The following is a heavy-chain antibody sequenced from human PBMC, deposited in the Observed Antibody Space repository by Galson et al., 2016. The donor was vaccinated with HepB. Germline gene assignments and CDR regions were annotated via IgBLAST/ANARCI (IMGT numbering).Heavy chain of an antibody. CDR1: GFTFTTYW. CDR3: ATPDEGSGRIFDY. Sequence: SLRLSCAASGFTFTTYWMTWVRQAPGKGLEWVANIKQDGSEKYYVDSVKGRFTISRDNAKNSLYLQMNSLRAEDTAVYYCATPDEGSGRIFDYWGQGATVIVSS. V-gene: IGHV3-7*03. D-gene: IGHD2-15*01. J-gene: IGHJ4*02. CDR2: IKQDGSEK.